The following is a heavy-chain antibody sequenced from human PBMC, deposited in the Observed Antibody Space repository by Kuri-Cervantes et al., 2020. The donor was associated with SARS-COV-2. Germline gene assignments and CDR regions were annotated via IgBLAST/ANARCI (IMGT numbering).Heavy chain of an antibody. D-gene: IGHD3-3*01. J-gene: IGHJ6*02. V-gene: IGHV3-48*02. CDR2: ISSSSSTI. CDR1: GFTFSSYS. CDR3: ARDLLNVWSGYYHYYGMDV. Sequence: GESLKISCAASGFTFSSYSMNWVRQAPGKGLEWVSYISSSSSTIYYADSVKGRFTISRDNAKNSLYLQMNSLRDEDTAVYYCARDLLNVWSGYYHYYGMDVWGQGTTVTVSS.